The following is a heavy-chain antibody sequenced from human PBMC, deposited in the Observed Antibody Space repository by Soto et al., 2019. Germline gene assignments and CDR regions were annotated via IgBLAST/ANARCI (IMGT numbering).Heavy chain of an antibody. CDR3: ARDCAPDGAHARDI. D-gene: IGHD2-8*01. CDR1: GYTFIDYY. V-gene: IGHV1-2*04. Sequence: QVLLVQSGAEVKKPGASVMVSCRASGYTFIDYYIHWGRQAPGQGLEWMGWINPNNGGTNYAQKFQGWVTMTRDAYISTVYMELRRLTSDDTALYCCARDCAPDGAHARDIWGQGTMVTVSS. J-gene: IGHJ3*02. CDR2: INPNNGGT.